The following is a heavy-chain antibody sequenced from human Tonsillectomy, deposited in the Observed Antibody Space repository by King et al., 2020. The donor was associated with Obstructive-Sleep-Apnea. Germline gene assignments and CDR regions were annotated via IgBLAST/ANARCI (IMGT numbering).Heavy chain of an antibody. CDR1: GFTFSSYG. D-gene: IGHD4-11*01. CDR2: IWYDGSNK. V-gene: IGHV3-33*01. Sequence: HVQLVESGGGVVQPGRSLRLSCAASGFTFSSYGMHWVRQAPGKGLEWVAVIWYDGSNKYYADSVKGRFTISRDNSKNTLYLQMNSLRAEDTAVYYGARHERLFDYWGQGTLVTVSS. J-gene: IGHJ4*02. CDR3: ARHERLFDY.